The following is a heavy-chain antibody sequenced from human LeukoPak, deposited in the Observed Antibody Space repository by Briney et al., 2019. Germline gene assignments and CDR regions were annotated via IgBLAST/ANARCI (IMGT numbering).Heavy chain of an antibody. J-gene: IGHJ6*02. D-gene: IGHD3-10*01. CDR3: ARHLLRGFYYGMDV. CDR1: GDSMSSYY. Sequence: PSETLSLTCTVSGDSMSSYYWSWIQQPPEKGLEWIGYIYYSGSTDYNPSLKSRVTISIDTSKNQFSLKLSSVTAADTAAYFCARHLLRGFYYGMDVWGQGTTVTVSS. V-gene: IGHV4-59*08. CDR2: IYYSGST.